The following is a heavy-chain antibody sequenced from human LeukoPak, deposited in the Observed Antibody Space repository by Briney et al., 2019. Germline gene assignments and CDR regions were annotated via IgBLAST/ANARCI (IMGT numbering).Heavy chain of an antibody. CDR2: IYTSGST. J-gene: IGHJ4*02. V-gene: IGHV4-4*07. Sequence: SETLSLTCTVSGGSIGSYYWSWIRQPAGKGLEWIGRIYTSGSTNYNPSLKSRVTISVDTSKNQFSLKLSSVTAADTAVYYCARDRGMGPTTWFDYWGQGTLVTVSS. CDR1: GGSIGSYY. CDR3: ARDRGMGPTTWFDY. D-gene: IGHD1-26*01.